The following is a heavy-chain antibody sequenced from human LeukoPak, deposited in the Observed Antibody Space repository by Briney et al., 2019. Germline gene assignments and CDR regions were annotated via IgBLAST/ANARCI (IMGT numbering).Heavy chain of an antibody. CDR2: IYYSGST. J-gene: IGHJ4*02. CDR1: GGSISSYD. V-gene: IGHV4-59*01. D-gene: IGHD2-8*02. Sequence: SETLSLTCTVSGGSISSYDWSWIRQPPGKGLEWIGYIYYSGSTNYNPSLKSRVTISVDTPKNQFSLKLSSVTAADTAVYYCARDTGDYFDYWGQGTLVTVSS. CDR3: ARDTGDYFDY.